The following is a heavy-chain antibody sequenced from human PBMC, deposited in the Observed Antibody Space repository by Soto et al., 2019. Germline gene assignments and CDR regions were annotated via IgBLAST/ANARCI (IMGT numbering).Heavy chain of an antibody. CDR1: GFTFSSYA. CDR2: IYTGGSA. CDR3: ARATRYFGSFDY. D-gene: IGHD2-2*01. Sequence: GVSLRLSCAASGFTFSSYAMSWVRQAPGKGLEWVSVIYTGGSAYYADSVKGRSTISRDASKNTLYLQVNSLRAEDTAVYYCARATRYFGSFDYWGQGILVTVSS. J-gene: IGHJ4*02. V-gene: IGHV3-53*01.